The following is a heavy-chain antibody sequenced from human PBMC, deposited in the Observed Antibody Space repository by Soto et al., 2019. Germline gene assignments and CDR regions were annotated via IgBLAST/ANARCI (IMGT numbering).Heavy chain of an antibody. CDR1: GFSLNASGVG. J-gene: IGHJ6*02. Sequence: QITLKESGPTLVKPTQTLTLTCTFSGFSLNASGVGVGWIRQPPGKALEWLALIYWDDDKRYSPSLKSRLTNTNDNSKNQVVLTMTNMDPVDTATYYCASAGYNSGWGLYYYYYGMDVWGQGTTVTVSS. V-gene: IGHV2-5*02. D-gene: IGHD6-19*01. CDR3: ASAGYNSGWGLYYYYYGMDV. CDR2: IYWDDDK.